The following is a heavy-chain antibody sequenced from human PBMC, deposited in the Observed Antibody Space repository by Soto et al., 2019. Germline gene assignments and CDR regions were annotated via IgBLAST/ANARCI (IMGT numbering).Heavy chain of an antibody. J-gene: IGHJ4*02. D-gene: IGHD3-22*01. CDR3: ARDSRSGYYLEF. CDR1: GDSISNGGYS. V-gene: IGHV4-30-2*01. Sequence: QLQLQESGSGLVKPPQTLSLTCAVSGDSISNGGYSWNWIRQPPGKGLEWIGYIYHSGGTDYNPSLKSRVTITVDSSNNQFSLKLSSVTAADTAVYYCARDSRSGYYLEFWGQGTLVTVSS. CDR2: IYHSGGT.